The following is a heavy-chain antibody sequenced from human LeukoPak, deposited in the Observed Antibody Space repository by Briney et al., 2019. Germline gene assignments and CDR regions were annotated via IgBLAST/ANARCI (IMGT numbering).Heavy chain of an antibody. Sequence: GSSVKVSCKASGGTFSSYAISWVRQAPGQGLEWMGWISAYNGNTNYAQKLQGRVTMTTDTSTSTAYMELRSLRSDDTAVYYCARDRPRIAVAGHYWYFDLWGRGTLVTVSS. CDR1: GGTFSSYA. V-gene: IGHV1-18*01. J-gene: IGHJ2*01. CDR2: ISAYNGNT. D-gene: IGHD6-19*01. CDR3: ARDRPRIAVAGHYWYFDL.